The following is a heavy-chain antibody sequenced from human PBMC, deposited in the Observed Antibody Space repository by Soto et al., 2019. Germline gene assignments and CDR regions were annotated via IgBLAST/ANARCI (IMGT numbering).Heavy chain of an antibody. D-gene: IGHD5-18*01. CDR3: ARDNGYGHFDS. CDR2: MFYSGST. CDR1: GVSITGGRSY. J-gene: IGHJ4*02. Sequence: SETLSLTCSVSGVSITGGRSYWSWIHQLPGKGLEWIGYMFYSGSTYYNPSLKSRVTISVDTSKNQFSLNLSSVTAADTALYYCARDNGYGHFDSWGQGTQVTVSS. V-gene: IGHV4-31*03.